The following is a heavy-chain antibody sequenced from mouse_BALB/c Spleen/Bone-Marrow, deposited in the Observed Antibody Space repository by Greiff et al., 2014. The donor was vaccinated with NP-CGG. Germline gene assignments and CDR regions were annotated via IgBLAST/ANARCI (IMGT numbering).Heavy chain of an antibody. CDR1: GFSLTSYG. J-gene: IGHJ3*01. CDR2: IWSGGST. Sequence: QVQLQQSVPGLVQPSQSLSITCTVSGFSLTSYGVHWVRQSPGKGLEWLGVIWSGGSTDYNAAFISRLSISKDNSKSQVFFKMSSLQANDTAIYYCARNSRGYGNSFAYWGQGTLVTVSA. D-gene: IGHD2-10*02. CDR3: ARNSRGYGNSFAY. V-gene: IGHV2-2*02.